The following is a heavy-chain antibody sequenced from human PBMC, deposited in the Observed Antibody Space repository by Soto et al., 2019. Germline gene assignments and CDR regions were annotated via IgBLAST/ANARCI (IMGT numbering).Heavy chain of an antibody. J-gene: IGHJ3*02. CDR3: ATDDGQSRDIFDI. V-gene: IGHV1-2*02. Sequence: AAVTVSCKASGYFFTDYYIHGVRQAPGQGLEWMGWINPNSGGTTFAETFEARLTLTRDTSISTVYMELLRLGSDDTAVYYCATDDGQSRDIFDIWGRGTMVTVSS. D-gene: IGHD2-15*01. CDR1: GYFFTDYY. CDR2: INPNSGGT.